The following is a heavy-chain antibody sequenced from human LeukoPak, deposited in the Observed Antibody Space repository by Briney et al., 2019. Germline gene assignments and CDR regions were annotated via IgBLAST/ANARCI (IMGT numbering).Heavy chain of an antibody. V-gene: IGHV3-11*01. J-gene: IGHJ6*02. CDR1: GFTFSDYY. CDR3: ARGGVVVPVTWTLPYGMDV. Sequence: GGSLRLCCAASGFTFSDYYMSWIRQAPGKGLEWVSYISSSGSTIYYADSVKGRFTISRDNAKNSLYLQMNSLRAEDTAVYYCARGGVVVPVTWTLPYGMDVWGQGTTVTVSS. CDR2: ISSSGSTI. D-gene: IGHD2-2*01.